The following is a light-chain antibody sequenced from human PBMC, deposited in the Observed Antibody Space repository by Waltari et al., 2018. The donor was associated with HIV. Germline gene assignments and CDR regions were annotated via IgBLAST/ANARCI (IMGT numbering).Light chain of an antibody. CDR1: SSDVGSYNL. J-gene: IGLJ2*01. CDR2: EGS. CDR3: CSYAGSSTLEV. Sequence: QSALTQPASVSGSPGQSITISCTGTSSDVGSYNLVSWYQQHPGKAPKLMIYEGSKRPSAVSTLFSGSKSGNTASRTSSGLQAEDEADYYCCSYAGSSTLEVFGGGTKLTVL. V-gene: IGLV2-23*01.